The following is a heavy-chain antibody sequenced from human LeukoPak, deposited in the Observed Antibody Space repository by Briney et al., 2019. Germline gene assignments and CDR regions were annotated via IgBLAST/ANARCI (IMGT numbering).Heavy chain of an antibody. CDR2: INTNGDSA. J-gene: IGHJ5*02. V-gene: IGHV3-74*01. Sequence: PGGSLRLSCAVSGFKFSSYWMNWVRQVPGKGLMWVAHINTNGDSANYADSVKGRFTISRDNAKSTLSLQMNSLRAEDTAVYYCAADQVPTDPYNWVDPWGQGSLVIVSS. CDR1: GFKFSSYW. CDR3: AADQVPTDPYNWVDP. D-gene: IGHD2-2*01.